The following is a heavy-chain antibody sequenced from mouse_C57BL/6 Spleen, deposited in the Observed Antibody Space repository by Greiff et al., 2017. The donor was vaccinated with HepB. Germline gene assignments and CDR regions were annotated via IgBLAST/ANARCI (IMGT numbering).Heavy chain of an antibody. CDR2: IDPSDSYT. D-gene: IGHD2-10*02. Sequence: QVQLKQPGAELVMPGASVKLSCKASGYTFTSYWMHWVKQRPGQGLEWIGEIDPSDSYTNYNQKFKGKSTLTVDKSSSTAYMQLSSLTSEDSAVYNCARSRYGNYDAMDYWGQGTSVTVSS. V-gene: IGHV1-69*01. CDR3: ARSRYGNYDAMDY. J-gene: IGHJ4*01. CDR1: GYTFTSYW.